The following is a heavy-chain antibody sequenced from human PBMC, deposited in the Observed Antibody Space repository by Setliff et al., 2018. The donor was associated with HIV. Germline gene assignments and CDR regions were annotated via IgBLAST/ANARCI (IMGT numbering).Heavy chain of an antibody. V-gene: IGHV1-2*06. CDR3: ARDYLHVFDI. J-gene: IGHJ3*02. Sequence: GASVKVSCKASGYTFTDYYIHWVRQAPGQGLEWMGRINSASGGTNYAQNFQGRVTVTRDTSINTAYVELISLKSDDMAVYYCARDYLHVFDIWGQGTMVTVS. CDR1: GYTFTDYY. CDR2: INSASGGT.